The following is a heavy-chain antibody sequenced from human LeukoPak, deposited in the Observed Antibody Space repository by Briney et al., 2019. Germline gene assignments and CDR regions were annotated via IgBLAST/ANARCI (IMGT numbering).Heavy chain of an antibody. J-gene: IGHJ5*02. Sequence: QSGGSLRLSCAASGFTFSSYGMLWVRQAPGKGLEWVAVIWYDGSNKYYADSVKGRFTISRDNSKNTLYLQMNSLRAEDTAVYYCARSRGYSSDHRVDNWFDPWGQGTLVTVSS. CDR2: IWYDGSNK. CDR3: ARSRGYSSDHRVDNWFDP. CDR1: GFTFSSYG. V-gene: IGHV3-33*01. D-gene: IGHD5-18*01.